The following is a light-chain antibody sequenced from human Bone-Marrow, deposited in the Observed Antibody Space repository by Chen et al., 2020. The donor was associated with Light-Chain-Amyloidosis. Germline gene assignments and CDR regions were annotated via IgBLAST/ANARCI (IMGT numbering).Light chain of an antibody. V-gene: IGLV3-25*03. J-gene: IGLJ2*01. CDR2: RDT. Sequence: SYELTQPPSVSVSPGQTARITCSGDDLPMKYAYWYQQKPGQAPVLVIHRDTERPSGISERFSGSRSGTTATLTISGVQAEDEADYNCQSADSSGTYEVIFGGGTKLTVL. CDR3: QSADSSGTYEVI. CDR1: DLPMKY.